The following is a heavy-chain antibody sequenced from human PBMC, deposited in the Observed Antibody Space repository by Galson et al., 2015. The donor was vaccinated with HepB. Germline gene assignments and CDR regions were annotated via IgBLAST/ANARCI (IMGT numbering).Heavy chain of an antibody. CDR2: INPNSGGT. V-gene: IGHV1-2*06. Sequence: SVKVSCKASGYTFTGYYMHWVRQAPGQGLEWMGRINPNSGGTNYAQKFQGRVTMTGDTSASTAYMELSSLRSEDTAVYYCAREEYSSPGRAFDYWGQGTLVTVSS. J-gene: IGHJ4*02. D-gene: IGHD6-6*01. CDR1: GYTFTGYY. CDR3: AREEYSSPGRAFDY.